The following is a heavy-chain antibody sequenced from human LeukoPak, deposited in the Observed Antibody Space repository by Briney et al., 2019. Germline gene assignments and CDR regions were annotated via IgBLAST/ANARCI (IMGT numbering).Heavy chain of an antibody. Sequence: GGSLRLSCAASGFTFSSYSMTWVRQAPGKGLEWVSCIGSSSVYIYYADSVKGRFTISRDNAKNSLYLQMNSLRAEDTAVYYCAPTGITGALDPYGMDVWGQGTTVTVSS. CDR3: APTGITGALDPYGMDV. D-gene: IGHD1-7*01. CDR1: GFTFSSYS. J-gene: IGHJ6*02. CDR2: IGSSSVYI. V-gene: IGHV3-21*01.